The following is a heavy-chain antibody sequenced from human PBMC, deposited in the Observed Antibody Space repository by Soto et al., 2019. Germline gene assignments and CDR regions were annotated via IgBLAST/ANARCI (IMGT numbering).Heavy chain of an antibody. CDR2: ISPSDSYT. V-gene: IGHV5-10-1*01. J-gene: IGHJ4*02. Sequence: GESLKISCQGSGYSFTTYWINWVRQMPGKGLEWMGRISPSDSYTNYSPSFQGHVTISADKSISTAYLQWSSLRASDTAMYFCARLDGGNSGLDYWGQGTLVTVSS. CDR3: ARLDGGNSGLDY. CDR1: GYSFTTYW. D-gene: IGHD2-21*02.